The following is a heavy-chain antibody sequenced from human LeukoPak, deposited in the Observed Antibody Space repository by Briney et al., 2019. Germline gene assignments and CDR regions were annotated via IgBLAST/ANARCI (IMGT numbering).Heavy chain of an antibody. V-gene: IGHV1-2*02. J-gene: IGHJ5*02. Sequence: ASVKVSCKASGYTFTDYYMHWVRQAPGQGLEWMGWINPNSGGTNYAQKFQGRVTMTRDTSISTAYMELSRLRSDDTAVYYCARQDLEWFIWFDPWGQGTLVTVSS. CDR3: ARQDLEWFIWFDP. D-gene: IGHD3-3*01. CDR2: INPNSGGT. CDR1: GYTFTDYY.